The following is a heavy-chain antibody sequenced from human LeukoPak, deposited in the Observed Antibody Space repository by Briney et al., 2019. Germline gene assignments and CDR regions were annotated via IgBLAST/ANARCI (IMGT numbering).Heavy chain of an antibody. V-gene: IGHV4-39*01. J-gene: IGHJ4*02. CDR1: GGSISSSSYY. D-gene: IGHD3-22*01. CDR3: ARNYYDSSGHDY. CDR2: IYYSGST. Sequence: SETLSLTCTVSGGSISSSSYYWGWTRQPPGKGLEWIGSIYYSGSTYYNPSLKSRVTISVDTSKNQFSLKLSSVTAADTAVYYCARNYYDSSGHDYWGQGTLVTVSS.